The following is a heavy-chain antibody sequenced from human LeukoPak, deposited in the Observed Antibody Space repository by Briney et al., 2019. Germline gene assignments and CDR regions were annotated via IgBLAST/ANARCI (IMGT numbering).Heavy chain of an antibody. D-gene: IGHD3-3*01. V-gene: IGHV1-18*01. Sequence: ASVKVSCKASGYTFTSYGISWVRQAPGQGLGWMGWISAYNGNTNYAQKLQGRVTMTTDTSTSTAYMELRSLRSDDTAVYYCARDNPAYYDFWSGYYRVSWFDPWGQGTLVTVSS. CDR3: ARDNPAYYDFWSGYYRVSWFDP. CDR1: GYTFTSYG. CDR2: ISAYNGNT. J-gene: IGHJ5*02.